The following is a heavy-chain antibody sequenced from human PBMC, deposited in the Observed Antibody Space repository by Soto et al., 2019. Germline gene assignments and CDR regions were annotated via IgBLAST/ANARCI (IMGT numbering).Heavy chain of an antibody. J-gene: IGHJ4*02. CDR3: ARVEITMIVVVADY. D-gene: IGHD3-22*01. Sequence: ASVKVSCKASGYTFTSYGISWVRQAPGQGLEWMGWISAYNGNTNYAQKLQGRVTMTTDTSTSTAYMELRSLRSDDTAVYYCARVEITMIVVVADYWGQGTLVTVSS. CDR2: ISAYNGNT. V-gene: IGHV1-18*01. CDR1: GYTFTSYG.